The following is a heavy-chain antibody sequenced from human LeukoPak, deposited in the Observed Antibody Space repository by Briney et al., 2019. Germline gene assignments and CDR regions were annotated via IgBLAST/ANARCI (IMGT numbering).Heavy chain of an antibody. J-gene: IGHJ6*02. Sequence: GGSLRLSCAASGFSFRSYGLHWVRQAPGKGLEWVGFISYDGRNKYYAGSVKGRFTISRDNSNNTLYLQMNSLKTEDTAVYYCTRLQYYYGMDVWGQGTTVTVSS. V-gene: IGHV3-30*12. CDR2: ISYDGRNK. CDR1: GFSFRSYG. CDR3: TRLQYYYGMDV.